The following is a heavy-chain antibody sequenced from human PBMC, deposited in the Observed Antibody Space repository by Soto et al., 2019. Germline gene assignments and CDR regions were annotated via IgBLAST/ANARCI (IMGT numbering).Heavy chain of an antibody. V-gene: IGHV4-31*03. D-gene: IGHD2-15*01. CDR3: ARARSIVVGFDP. CDR1: GGSISSGGYY. CDR2: IYYSGST. Sequence: QVQLQESGPGLVKPSQTLSLTCTVSGGSISSGGYYWSWIRQHPGKGLEWIGYIYYSGSTYYNPSLKSRVXIXVXXSKNQFSLKLSSVTAADTAVYYCARARSIVVGFDPWGQGTLVTVSS. J-gene: IGHJ5*02.